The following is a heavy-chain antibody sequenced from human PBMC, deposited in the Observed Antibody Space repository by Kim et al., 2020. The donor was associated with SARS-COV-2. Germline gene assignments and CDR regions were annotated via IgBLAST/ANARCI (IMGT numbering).Heavy chain of an antibody. CDR2: ISSGSGYL. CDR1: GFNFSSYT. Sequence: GGSLRLSCVASGFNFSSYTISWVRQAPGKGLEWVSSISSGSGYLYYADSVKGRFIFSRDNSKYSLFLHMDLLRAEDTAVYYWVGPLGVVIPPWGRGTLVTVAP. CDR3: VGPLGVVIPP. J-gene: IGHJ5*02. V-gene: IGHV3-21*06. D-gene: IGHD3-3*01.